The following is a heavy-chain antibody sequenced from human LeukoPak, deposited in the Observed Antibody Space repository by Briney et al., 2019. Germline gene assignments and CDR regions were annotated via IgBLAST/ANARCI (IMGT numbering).Heavy chain of an antibody. CDR1: GYTFTYYY. CDR2: SNPSGGST. V-gene: IGHV1-46*01. D-gene: IGHD1-26*01. CDR3: ARKAGGSYRLDY. J-gene: IGHJ4*02. Sequence: AASVKVSCKASGYTFTYYYMHWVRHAPGQGLEWMGISNPSGGSTSYAQKFQGRVTMTRDTSTSTVYMELSSLRSEDTAVYYCARKAGGSYRLDYWGQGTLVTVSS.